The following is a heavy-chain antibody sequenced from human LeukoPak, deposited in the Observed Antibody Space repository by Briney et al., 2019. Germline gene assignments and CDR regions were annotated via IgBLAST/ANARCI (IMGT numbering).Heavy chain of an antibody. CDR1: GFTFSSYG. CDR2: ISYDGSNK. J-gene: IGHJ6*04. CDR3: AKDTQYFDWLLDYYYGMDV. D-gene: IGHD3-9*01. Sequence: GGSLRISCAASGFTFSSYGMHRVRQAPGKGLEWVAVISYDGSNKYYADSVKGRFTISRDNSKNTLYLQMNSLRAEDTAVYYCAKDTQYFDWLLDYYYGMDVWGKGTTVTVSS. V-gene: IGHV3-30*18.